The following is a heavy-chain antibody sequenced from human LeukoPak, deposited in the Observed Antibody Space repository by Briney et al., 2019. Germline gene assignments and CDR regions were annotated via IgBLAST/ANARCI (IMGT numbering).Heavy chain of an antibody. CDR2: ISGDGKST. CDR1: GFTFSSYP. D-gene: IGHD3-10*01. J-gene: IGHJ4*02. CDR3: ASSRVYGSHDY. V-gene: IGHV3-23*01. Sequence: GEALRLSCTASGFTFSSYPMYWVRQAPGKGLEWVSAISGDGKSTYYAESMKGRFTLSRDNSKDTLYLQMNSLRAEDTAVYYCASSRVYGSHDYWGQGTLVTVSS.